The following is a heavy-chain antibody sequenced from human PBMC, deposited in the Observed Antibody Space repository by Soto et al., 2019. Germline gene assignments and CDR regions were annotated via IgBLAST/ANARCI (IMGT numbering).Heavy chain of an antibody. CDR1: GGSVSNFY. J-gene: IGHJ5*02. V-gene: IGHV4-59*08. D-gene: IGHD3-22*01. CDR3: AKGNGYYLS. CDR2: IYYSGSV. Sequence: SETLSLTCTVSGGSVSNFYWSWIRQSPGKGLEWIGYIYYSGSVSYNPSLQSRVSISIDTSKEQFSLKLSSLTAADRAIDYCAKGNGYYLSWGPGTMVTVPS.